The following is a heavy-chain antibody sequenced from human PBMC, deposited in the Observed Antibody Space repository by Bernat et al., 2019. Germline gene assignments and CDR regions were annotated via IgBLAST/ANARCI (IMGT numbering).Heavy chain of an antibody. J-gene: IGHJ4*02. Sequence: EVQLVESGGGLVQPGGSLRLSCAASGFTFSSYWMSWVRQAPGKGLEWVANIKQDGSEKYYVDSVKGRFTISRDNAKNSLYLQMNSLRAEDTAVYYCARDGGYDYVWGSYRWSGKIDYWGQGTLVTVSS. CDR1: GFTFSSYW. D-gene: IGHD3-16*02. CDR2: IKQDGSEK. CDR3: ARDGGYDYVWGSYRWSGKIDY. V-gene: IGHV3-7*01.